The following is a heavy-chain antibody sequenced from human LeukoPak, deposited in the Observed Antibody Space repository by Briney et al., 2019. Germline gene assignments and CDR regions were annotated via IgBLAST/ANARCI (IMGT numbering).Heavy chain of an antibody. CDR1: GFTVSSNY. V-gene: IGHV3-72*01. D-gene: IGHD3-16*01. CDR2: IRNKANSYTT. Sequence: GGSLRLSCAASGFTVSSNYMSWVRQAPGKGLEWVGRIRNKANSYTTEYAASVKGRFTISRDDSKNSLYLQMNSLKTEDTAVYYCAQSGSYAAFDYWGQGTLVTVSS. J-gene: IGHJ4*02. CDR3: AQSGSYAAFDY.